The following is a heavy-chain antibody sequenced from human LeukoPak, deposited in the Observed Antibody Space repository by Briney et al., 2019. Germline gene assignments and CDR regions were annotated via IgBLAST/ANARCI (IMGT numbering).Heavy chain of an antibody. J-gene: IGHJ4*02. V-gene: IGHV3-23*01. CDR3: AKGERYCSGGSCYSFEY. D-gene: IGHD2-15*01. CDR2: ISGSDGRT. Sequence: GGSLRLSCAASGFTFSSYAMSWVRQAPGKGLEWVSAISGSDGRTYYADSVKGRFTISRDNSKNTRYLQMNSLRAEDTAVYYCAKGERYCSGGSCYSFEYWGQGTLVTVSS. CDR1: GFTFSSYA.